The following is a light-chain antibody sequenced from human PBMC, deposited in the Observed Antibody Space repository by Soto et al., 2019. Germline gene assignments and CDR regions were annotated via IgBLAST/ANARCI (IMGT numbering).Light chain of an antibody. CDR2: DVS. CDR1: SGDIGGHNY. V-gene: IGLV2-14*03. J-gene: IGLJ1*01. Sequence: QSVLTQPASVSGSPGQSITISCTGTSGDIGGHNYVSWYQQHPGKAPKLLIYDVSVRPSGVSSRFSGSKSGNTASLTISGLQAEDEADYYCSSYTINRTNVFGTGTKVTVL. CDR3: SSYTINRTNV.